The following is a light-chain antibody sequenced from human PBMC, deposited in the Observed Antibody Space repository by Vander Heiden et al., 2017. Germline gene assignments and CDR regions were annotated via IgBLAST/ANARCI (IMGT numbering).Light chain of an antibody. J-gene: IGKJ1*01. Sequence: EIQMTQSPSSLSAAVADRVTITCRASQSISSYLNWYQQKPGKAPKLLIYAASSLQSGVPSRFSGSGSGTDFTLTISSLQPEDFATYYCQQSYSTPRTFGQGTKVXIK. V-gene: IGKV1-39*01. CDR3: QQSYSTPRT. CDR2: AAS. CDR1: QSISSY.